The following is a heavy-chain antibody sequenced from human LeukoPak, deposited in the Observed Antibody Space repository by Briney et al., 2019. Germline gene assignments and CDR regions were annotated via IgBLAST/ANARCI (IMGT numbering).Heavy chain of an antibody. J-gene: IGHJ6*02. V-gene: IGHV3-15*01. CDR3: TTENLVRGVIMNYYYYGMDV. Sequence: GGSLRLSCAASGFTFSNAWMSWVRQAPGKGLEWVGRIKSKTDGGTTDYAAPVKGRFTISRDDSKNTLYLQMNSLKTEDTAVYYCTTENLVRGVIMNYYYYGMDVRGQGTTVTVSS. CDR1: GFTFSNAW. D-gene: IGHD3-10*01. CDR2: IKSKTDGGTT.